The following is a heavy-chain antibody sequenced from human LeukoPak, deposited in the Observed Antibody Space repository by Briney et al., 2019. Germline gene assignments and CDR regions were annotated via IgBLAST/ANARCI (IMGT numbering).Heavy chain of an antibody. D-gene: IGHD3-16*01. J-gene: IGHJ4*02. CDR3: ARGIRGAADY. Sequence: SETLSLTCTVSSGSISSYYWNWIRLPPGKGLEWIGFIHNSGSTNYNPSLKSRLAMSLDTSKNQFSLNLNSVTAADTAVYYCARGIRGAADYWGQGTLVTVSS. V-gene: IGHV4-59*01. CDR2: IHNSGST. CDR1: SGSISSYY.